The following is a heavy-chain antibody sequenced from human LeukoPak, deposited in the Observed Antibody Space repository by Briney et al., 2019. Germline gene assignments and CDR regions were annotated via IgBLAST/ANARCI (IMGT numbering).Heavy chain of an antibody. Sequence: SETLSLTCTVSGGSISSYYWSWIRQPPGKGLEWIGYIYYSGSTNYNPSLKSRVTISVDTSKNQFSLKLSSVTAADTAVYYCARFEGYSYTYWGQGTLVTVSS. CDR2: IYYSGST. CDR1: GGSISSYY. CDR3: ARFEGYSYTY. D-gene: IGHD5-18*01. V-gene: IGHV4-59*01. J-gene: IGHJ4*02.